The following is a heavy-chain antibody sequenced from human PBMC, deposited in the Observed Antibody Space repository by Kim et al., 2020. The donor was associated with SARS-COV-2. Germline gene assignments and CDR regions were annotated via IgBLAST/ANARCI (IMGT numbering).Heavy chain of an antibody. V-gene: IGHV1-18*01. CDR2: ISGYNAHT. J-gene: IGHJ5*02. D-gene: IGHD5-18*01. CDR1: GYTFTNYH. Sequence: ASVKVSCKASGYTFTNYHITWVRQAPGQGLEWMGWISGYNAHTNYAQQFQDRVTMTIDTSTTSAYMELRSLRSDDTAVYFCARDRFDTGGGWFDPWGQGTLVTVSS. CDR3: ARDRFDTGGGWFDP.